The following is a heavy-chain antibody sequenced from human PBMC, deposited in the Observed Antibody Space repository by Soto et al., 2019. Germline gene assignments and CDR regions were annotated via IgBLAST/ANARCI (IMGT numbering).Heavy chain of an antibody. CDR1: GFTFSAYW. J-gene: IGHJ4*02. CDR2: IKNDGSEK. V-gene: IGHV3-7*03. CDR3: ARGSNQDY. Sequence: EVQLVESGGDLVQPGGSLRLSCVASGFTFSAYWISWVRQAPGKGLEWVATIKNDGSEKYYADAVRGRFTLSRDNTKSSFYLELGGLRSEDTAIYYCARGSNQDYWGQGTLVAVSS. D-gene: IGHD2-8*01.